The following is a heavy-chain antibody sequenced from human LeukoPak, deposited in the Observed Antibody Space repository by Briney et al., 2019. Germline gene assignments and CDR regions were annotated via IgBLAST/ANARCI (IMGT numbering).Heavy chain of an antibody. Sequence: GGSLRLSCAGSGFTSSSYGMHWVRQAPGKGPEWVAVISNEGSKIYYADSVKGRFTISRDNPRNTVYLQMDSLRPDDTAVYYCAQDRGGEQQLIQGFAYWGQGTLVTVSS. CDR3: AQDRGGEQQLIQGFAY. CDR2: ISNEGSKI. V-gene: IGHV3-30*18. J-gene: IGHJ4*02. D-gene: IGHD4-11*01. CDR1: GFTSSSYG.